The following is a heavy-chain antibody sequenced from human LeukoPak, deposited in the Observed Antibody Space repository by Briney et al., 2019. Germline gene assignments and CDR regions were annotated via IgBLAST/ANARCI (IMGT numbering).Heavy chain of an antibody. D-gene: IGHD2-15*01. CDR2: ISHISSNI. J-gene: IGHJ4*02. V-gene: IGHV3-21*01. CDR3: GRQAAPDY. CDR1: GFTFSSYS. Sequence: GSLRLSCAASGFTFSSYSMNWVRQAPGQGLEWVSSISHISSNIYYADSVKGRFTISRDNAKNSLYLQMHSLRVEDTAVYYCGRQAAPDYWGQGTLVTVSS.